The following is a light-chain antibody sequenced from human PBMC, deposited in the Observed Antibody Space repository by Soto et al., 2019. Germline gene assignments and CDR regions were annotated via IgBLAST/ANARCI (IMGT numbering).Light chain of an antibody. CDR1: SSNIGAGYE. V-gene: IGLV1-40*01. CDR3: QSYDSSLSGYV. CDR2: ENN. Sequence: QSVLTQPPSVSEAPGQRVTISCTGSSSNIGAGYEAHWYQQVPGTAPKLLIYENNNRPSGVPDRFSGSKSGTSASLAITVLQAEDEAEYYCQSYDSSLSGYVFGTGTKVNVL. J-gene: IGLJ1*01.